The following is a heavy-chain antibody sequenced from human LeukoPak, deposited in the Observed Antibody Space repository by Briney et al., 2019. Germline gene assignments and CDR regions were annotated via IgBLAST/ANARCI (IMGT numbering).Heavy chain of an antibody. V-gene: IGHV3-23*01. CDR1: GFTFSSHA. CDR2: ITSGSGSNV. J-gene: IGHJ4*02. CDR3: ARHGSWSFDY. Sequence: GGSLRLSCAASGFTFSSHAMSWVRQAPGKGLEWVSAITSGSGSNVYYTDSLKGRFTISRDNFKNTLYLQMNSLRAEDTAVYYCARHGSWSFDYWGQGTLVTVSA. D-gene: IGHD6-13*01.